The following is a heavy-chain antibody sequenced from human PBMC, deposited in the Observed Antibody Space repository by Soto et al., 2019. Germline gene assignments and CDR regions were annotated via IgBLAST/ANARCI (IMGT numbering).Heavy chain of an antibody. Sequence: GGSLRLSCAASGFTFDDYAMHWVRQAPGKGLEWVSGISWNSGSIGYADSVKGRFTISRDNAKNSLYLQMNSLRAEDTALYYCAKHLYSLNWNDAAGAFDIWGQGTMVTVSS. CDR1: GFTFDDYA. CDR2: ISWNSGSI. D-gene: IGHD1-1*01. V-gene: IGHV3-9*01. J-gene: IGHJ3*02. CDR3: AKHLYSLNWNDAAGAFDI.